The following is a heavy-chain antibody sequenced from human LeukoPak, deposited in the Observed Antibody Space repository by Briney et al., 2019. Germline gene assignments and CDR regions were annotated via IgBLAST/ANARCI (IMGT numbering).Heavy chain of an antibody. D-gene: IGHD6-19*01. CDR1: GESVSIKDGA. CDR3: ARDEGASGWHTFDY. V-gene: IGHV6-1*01. J-gene: IGHJ4*02. Sequence: SQTLSVTCAISGESVSIKDGAWNWIRQSPSRGLEWLGSTYYRSKWYNDYAVSMNGRITINPDTSKNQFSLQLNSVTPDDTAVYYCARDEGASGWHTFDYWGQGTLVTVSS. CDR2: TYYRSKWYN.